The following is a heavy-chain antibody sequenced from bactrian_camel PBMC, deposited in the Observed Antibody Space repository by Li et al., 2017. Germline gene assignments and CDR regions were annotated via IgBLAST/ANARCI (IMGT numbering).Heavy chain of an antibody. CDR2: LSSDGST. D-gene: IGHD6*01. V-gene: IGHV3S53*01. J-gene: IGHJ6*01. Sequence: HVQLVESGGGSVQAGGSLRLSCAASAYTYRINCMVWFRQAPGMEREGVAALSSDGSTFYADSVKGRFTISKDNAKNTLYLQMNSLKPEDTAMYYCASTQGYGYGGSWCLRPEQFGRWGQGTQVTVS. CDR3: ASTQGYGYGGSWCLRPEQFGR. CDR1: AYTYRINC.